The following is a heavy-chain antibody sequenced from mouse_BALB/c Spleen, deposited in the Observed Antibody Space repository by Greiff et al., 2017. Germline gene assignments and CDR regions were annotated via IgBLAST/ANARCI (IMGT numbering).Heavy chain of an antibody. Sequence: VQLQQSGAELVRPGVSVKISCKGSGYTFTDYAMHWVKQSHAKSLEWIGVISTYYGDASYNQKFKGKATMTVDKSSSTAYMELARLTSEDSAIYYCARRNDYDDYAMDYWGQGTSVTVSS. CDR2: ISTYYGDA. CDR1: GYTFTDYA. D-gene: IGHD2-4*01. J-gene: IGHJ4*01. CDR3: ARRNDYDDYAMDY. V-gene: IGHV1S137*01.